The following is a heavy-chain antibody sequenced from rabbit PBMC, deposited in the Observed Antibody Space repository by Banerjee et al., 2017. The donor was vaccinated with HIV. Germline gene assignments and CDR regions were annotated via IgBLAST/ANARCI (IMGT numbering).Heavy chain of an antibody. CDR1: GFSFSSGYD. Sequence: QSLEESGGALVKPGASLTVTCTASGFSFSSGYDMCWVRQAPGKGLEWIACIYTNSYSTWYASWAKGRFTISKTSSTTVTLEMTSLTAADTATYFCARASGDYSSTLFSLWGPGTLVTVS. J-gene: IGHJ4*01. CDR3: ARASGDYSSTLFSL. D-gene: IGHD1-1*01. V-gene: IGHV1S40*01. CDR2: IYTNSYST.